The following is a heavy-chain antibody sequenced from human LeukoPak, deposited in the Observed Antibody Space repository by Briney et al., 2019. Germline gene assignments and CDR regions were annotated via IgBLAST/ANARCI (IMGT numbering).Heavy chain of an antibody. CDR1: GFTFNTYT. CDR3: ARDRLSHTKFETGGYQSYYFMDA. D-gene: IGHD3-10*02. CDR2: LSSGSDSI. Sequence: GGSLRLSCAASGFTFNTYTMNWVRQAPGKGLEWISYLSSGSDSIFYADSVKGRFTISRDNAKNSLYLQMNSLRAEDTAVYYCARDRLSHTKFETGGYQSYYFMDAWGKGTTVTVSS. V-gene: IGHV3-48*04. J-gene: IGHJ6*03.